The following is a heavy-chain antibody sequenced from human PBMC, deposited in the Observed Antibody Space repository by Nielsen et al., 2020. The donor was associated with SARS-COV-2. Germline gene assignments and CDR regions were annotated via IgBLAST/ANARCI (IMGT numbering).Heavy chain of an antibody. CDR3: ARGSIAVAGSSDFDY. Sequence: SQTLSLTCAVYGGSFSGYYWSWIRQPPGKGLEWIGEINHSGSTNYNPSLKSRVTISVDTSKNQFSLKLSSVTAADTAVYYCARGSIAVAGSSDFDYWGQGTLVTVSS. CDR1: GGSFSGYY. CDR2: INHSGST. V-gene: IGHV4-34*01. D-gene: IGHD6-19*01. J-gene: IGHJ4*02.